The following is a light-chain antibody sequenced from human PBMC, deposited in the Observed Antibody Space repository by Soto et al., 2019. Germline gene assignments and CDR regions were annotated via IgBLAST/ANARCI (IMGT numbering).Light chain of an antibody. CDR2: KIS. CDR1: QSFVHSDGNTS. Sequence: IGMSQTKLSSPVTLGQPASISCRSSQSFVHSDGNTSLRWLQQRPRQPPRLLSYKISNRFSGVPDRFSCSGAGTDFTLKIISVEAEDVVGYYCMQATQFPITFGQGTLLE. CDR3: MQATQFPIT. J-gene: IGKJ5*01. V-gene: IGKV2-24*01.